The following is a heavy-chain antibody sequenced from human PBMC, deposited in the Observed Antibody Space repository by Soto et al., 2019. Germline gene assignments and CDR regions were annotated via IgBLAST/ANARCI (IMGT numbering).Heavy chain of an antibody. CDR2: IKSKSDGELA. V-gene: IGHV3-15*07. CDR3: ALITSDY. Sequence: EVQLVESGGGLVKPGGSLRLSCGASGFSFNNAWLNWVRQAPGKGLEWVGRIKSKSDGELAEYAAPVKDRFTISRDDSKNTVFLQMTSLKTEDTAVYYCALITSDYWGQGTLVTVSS. J-gene: IGHJ4*02. CDR1: GFSFNNAW.